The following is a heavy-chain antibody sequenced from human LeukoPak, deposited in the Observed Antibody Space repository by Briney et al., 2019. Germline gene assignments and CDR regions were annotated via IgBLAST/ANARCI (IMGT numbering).Heavy chain of an antibody. V-gene: IGHV3-48*03. Sequence: PGGSLRLSCAASGFTFSSYEMNWVRQAPGKGLEWVSYISSSGSTIYYADSVKGRFTISRDNAKNSLYLQMNSLRAEDTAVYYYARVWFGELLPSDYWGQGTLVTVSS. CDR1: GFTFSSYE. CDR3: ARVWFGELLPSDY. J-gene: IGHJ4*02. CDR2: ISSSGSTI. D-gene: IGHD3-10*01.